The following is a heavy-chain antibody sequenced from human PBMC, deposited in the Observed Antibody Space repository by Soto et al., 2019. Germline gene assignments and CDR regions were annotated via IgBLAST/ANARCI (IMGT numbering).Heavy chain of an antibody. V-gene: IGHV3-11*06. Sequence: PGWSLRLSCAASGLNFSDYQMSWIRQDPGKGLECIAFISSGLIYTNYTDSVKGRFTISRDNAKNSLYLQMNSLRVEDTAIFYCATDNDFWSGPRVGFDPWGRGTLVTVSS. D-gene: IGHD3-3*01. J-gene: IGHJ5*02. CDR2: ISSGLIYT. CDR1: GLNFSDYQ. CDR3: ATDNDFWSGPRVGFDP.